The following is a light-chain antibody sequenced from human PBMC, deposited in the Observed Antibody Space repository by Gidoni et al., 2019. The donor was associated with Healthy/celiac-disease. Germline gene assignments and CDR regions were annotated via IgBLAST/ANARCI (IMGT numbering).Light chain of an antibody. Sequence: QSALTQPASVSRSPGPSITISCTGTSSDVGGYNYVSWYQQHPGKAPKLMIYDVSNRPSGVSNRFSGSKSGNTASLTISGLQAEDEADYYCSSYTSPMDWVFGGGTKLTVL. CDR2: DVS. CDR3: SSYTSPMDWV. J-gene: IGLJ3*02. CDR1: SSDVGGYNY. V-gene: IGLV2-14*03.